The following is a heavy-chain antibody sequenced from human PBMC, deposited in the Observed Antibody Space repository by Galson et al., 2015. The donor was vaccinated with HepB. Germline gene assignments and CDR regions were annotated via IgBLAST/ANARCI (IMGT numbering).Heavy chain of an antibody. V-gene: IGHV4-38-2*01. D-gene: IGHD3-16*02. CDR2: IYHSGST. J-gene: IGHJ4*02. CDR1: GYSISSGYY. Sequence: LSLTCAVSGYSISSGYYWGWIRQPPGKGLEWIGSIYHSGSTYYNPSLKSRVTISVDTSKNQFSLKLSSVTAADTAVYYCARAPYDYVWGSYRPDYYFDYWGQGTLVTVSS. CDR3: ARAPYDYVWGSYRPDYYFDY.